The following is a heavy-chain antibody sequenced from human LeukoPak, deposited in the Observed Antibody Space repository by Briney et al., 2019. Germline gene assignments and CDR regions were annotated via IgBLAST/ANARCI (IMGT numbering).Heavy chain of an antibody. CDR2: FDPEDGET. V-gene: IGHV1-24*01. CDR3: ATAADIVVVPAALGY. J-gene: IGHJ4*02. D-gene: IGHD2-2*01. Sequence: ASVTVSCTVSGYTLTELSMHWVRQAPGKGLGWMGGFDPEDGETIYSQKFQGRVTMTEDTSTDTAYMELSSLRSEDTAVYYCATAADIVVVPAALGYWGQGTLVTVSS. CDR1: GYTLTELS.